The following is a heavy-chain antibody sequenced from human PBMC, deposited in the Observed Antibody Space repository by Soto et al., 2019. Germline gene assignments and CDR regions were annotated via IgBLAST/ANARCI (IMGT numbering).Heavy chain of an antibody. CDR1: GVSVSSDTYS. CDR2: IHHSGST. J-gene: IGHJ3*02. D-gene: IGHD5-18*01. CDR3: ARVLDTAMVGPLFDI. V-gene: IGHV4-61*01. Sequence: SETLSLTCTVSGVSVSSDTYSWTWIRQPPGKGLEWIGDIHHSGSTNYNPSLKSRVSISVDTSKSQFSLNLSSVTAADTAVYYCARVLDTAMVGPLFDIWGQGTMVTVSS.